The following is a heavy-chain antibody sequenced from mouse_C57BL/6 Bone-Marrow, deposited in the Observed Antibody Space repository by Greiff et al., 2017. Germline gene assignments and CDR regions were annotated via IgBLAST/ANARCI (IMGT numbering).Heavy chain of an antibody. Sequence: QVQLQQSGAELVRPGASVKMSCKASGYTFTSYTMHWVKQRPGQGLEWIGYINPSSGDTKYNQKFKDKATLTADKSSSTAYMQLSSLTSEDSAVYYFAKGYYFDYWGQGTTLTVSS. J-gene: IGHJ2*01. CDR1: GYTFTSYT. V-gene: IGHV1-4*01. CDR2: INPSSGDT. CDR3: AKGYYFDY.